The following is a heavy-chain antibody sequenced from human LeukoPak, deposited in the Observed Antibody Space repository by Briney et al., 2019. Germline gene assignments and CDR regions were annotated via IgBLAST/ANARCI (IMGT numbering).Heavy chain of an antibody. Sequence: GASVKVSCKASGGTFSSYAISWVRQAPGQGLEWMEWISAYNGNTNYAQKLQGRVTMTTDTSTSTAYMELRSLRSDDTAVYYCAACLEQQLAQLDYWGQGTLVTVSS. CDR2: ISAYNGNT. D-gene: IGHD6-13*01. CDR1: GGTFSSYA. J-gene: IGHJ4*02. V-gene: IGHV1-18*01. CDR3: AACLEQQLAQLDY.